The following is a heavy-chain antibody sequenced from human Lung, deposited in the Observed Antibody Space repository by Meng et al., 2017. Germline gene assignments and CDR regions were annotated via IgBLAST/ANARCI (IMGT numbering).Heavy chain of an antibody. D-gene: IGHD6-13*01. CDR3: ARDEDISAAGKLFGDY. CDR2: IDPKSGDT. CDR1: GYNFPDDY. V-gene: IGHV1-2*06. J-gene: IGHJ4*02. Sequence: QVQLVQSGAEGKKRGASVKVSCKPSGYNFPDDYIHWGRLAPGQGLEWMGHIDPKSGDTRYAQKFQGRVTMTGDTSIGTAYMELTGLRSDDTALYYCARDEDISAAGKLFGDYWGQGTLVTVSS.